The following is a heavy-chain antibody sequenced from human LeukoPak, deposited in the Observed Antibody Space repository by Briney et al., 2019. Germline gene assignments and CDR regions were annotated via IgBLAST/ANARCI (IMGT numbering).Heavy chain of an antibody. CDR2: ISYDGSNK. CDR1: GFTFSSYA. Sequence: GRSLRLSCAASGFTFSSYAMHWVRQAPGKGLEWVAVISYDGSNKYCADSVKGRFTISRDNSKNTLYLQMNSLRAEDTAVYYCARDGERYCSGGSCYFTNWFDPWGQGTLVTVSS. V-gene: IGHV3-30-3*01. D-gene: IGHD2-15*01. J-gene: IGHJ5*02. CDR3: ARDGERYCSGGSCYFTNWFDP.